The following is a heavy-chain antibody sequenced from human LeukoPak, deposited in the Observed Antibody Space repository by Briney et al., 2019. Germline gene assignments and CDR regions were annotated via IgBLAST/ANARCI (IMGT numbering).Heavy chain of an antibody. V-gene: IGHV4-4*07. D-gene: IGHD5-12*01. J-gene: IGHJ4*02. CDR3: ARGGFSYDD. CDR1: GASISSYY. CDR2: FYSSGST. Sequence: SETLSLTCTVSGASISSYYWTWIRQPAGKGLEWIGRFYSSGSTNYNPSLKSRVTMSVDTSKNQFSLNVTSLTAADTAVYYCARGGFSYDDWGQGTLVTVSS.